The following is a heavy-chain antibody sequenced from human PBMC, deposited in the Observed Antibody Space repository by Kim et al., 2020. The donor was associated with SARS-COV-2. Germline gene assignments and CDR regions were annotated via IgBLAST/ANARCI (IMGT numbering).Heavy chain of an antibody. V-gene: IGHV4-39*01. J-gene: IGHJ5*02. CDR2: IYYSGST. Sequence: SETLSLTCTVSGGSISSSSYYWGWIRQPPGKGLEWIGSIYYSGSTYYNPSLKSRVTISVDTSKNQFSLKLSSVTAADTAVYYCARGLTMIVVVIPGGWFDPWGPGTLVTVSS. CDR1: GGSISSSSYY. CDR3: ARGLTMIVVVIPGGWFDP. D-gene: IGHD3-22*01.